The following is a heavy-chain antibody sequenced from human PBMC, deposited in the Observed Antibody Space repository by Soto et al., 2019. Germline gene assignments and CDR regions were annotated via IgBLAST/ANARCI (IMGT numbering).Heavy chain of an antibody. V-gene: IGHV3-11*01. J-gene: IGHJ3*01. CDR1: GFTFTDYY. D-gene: IGHD4-17*01. CDR2: ISNSGSTI. CDR3: AKDDGLYGDYDYSAFDV. Sequence: QVQLVESGGGLVKPGGSLRLSCAASGFTFTDYYMTWIRQAPGKGLEWLSHISNSGSTIYYADSVKGRFIISRDNAKNSVYLEMNSLSVEDTAIYYCAKDDGLYGDYDYSAFDVWGQGTMVIVSS.